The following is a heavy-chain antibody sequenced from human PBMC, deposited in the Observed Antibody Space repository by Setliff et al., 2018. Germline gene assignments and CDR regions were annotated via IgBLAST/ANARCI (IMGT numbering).Heavy chain of an antibody. CDR2: IYSGGST. Sequence: PRGSLRLSCAASGFTVSSNYMSWVRQAPGKGLEWVSVIYSGGSTYYADSVKGRFTIYRDNSKNTLYLQMNSLRAEDTAVYYCAKDPDSYAKFYWGQGTLVTVSS. V-gene: IGHV3-66*01. J-gene: IGHJ4*02. CDR1: GFTVSSNY. CDR3: AKDPDSYAKFY. D-gene: IGHD5-18*01.